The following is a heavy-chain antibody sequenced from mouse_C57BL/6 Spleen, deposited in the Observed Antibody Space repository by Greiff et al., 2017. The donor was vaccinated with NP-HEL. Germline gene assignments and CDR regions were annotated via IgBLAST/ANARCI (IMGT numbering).Heavy chain of an antibody. V-gene: IGHV1-80*01. D-gene: IGHD4-1*01. CDR2: IYPGDGDT. J-gene: IGHJ2*01. CDR3: ARSDWVKSFDY. CDR1: GYAFSSYW. Sequence: VQVVESGAELVKPGASVKISCKASGYAFSSYWMNWVKQRPGKGLEWIGQIYPGDGDTNYNGKFKDKATLTADKSSSTAYMQLSSLTSEDSAVYFCARSDWVKSFDYWGQGTTLTVSS.